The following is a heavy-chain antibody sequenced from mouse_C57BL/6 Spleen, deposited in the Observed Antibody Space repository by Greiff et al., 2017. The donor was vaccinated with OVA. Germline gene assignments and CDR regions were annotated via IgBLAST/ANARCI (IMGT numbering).Heavy chain of an antibody. D-gene: IGHD3-3*01. V-gene: IGHV1-39*01. CDR3: ATEGQDSYCDY. Sequence: VQLKESGPELVKPGASVKISCKASGYSFTDYHMNWVKQSTGKSLEWIGVINPNYGTTSYNQKFKGKATLTVDQSSSTAYMQLNSLTSEDSAVYYCATEGQDSYCDYWGQGTTLTVSS. CDR1: GYSFTDYH. CDR2: INPNYGTT. J-gene: IGHJ2*01.